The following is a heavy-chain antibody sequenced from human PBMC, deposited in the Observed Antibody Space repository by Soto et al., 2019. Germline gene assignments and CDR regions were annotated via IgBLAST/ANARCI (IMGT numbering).Heavy chain of an antibody. CDR2: INPSGGGT. Sequence: GASVKVSCKASGYTFINYHMHWVRQAPGQGLEWMGVINPSGGGTSYSQKFQGRVTMTRDTSTSTVYMELSSLRSEDTAVYYCSRPRAAAYTFDHWGQGTLVTVSS. CDR3: SRPRAAAYTFDH. V-gene: IGHV1-46*03. D-gene: IGHD6-13*01. J-gene: IGHJ4*02. CDR1: GYTFINYH.